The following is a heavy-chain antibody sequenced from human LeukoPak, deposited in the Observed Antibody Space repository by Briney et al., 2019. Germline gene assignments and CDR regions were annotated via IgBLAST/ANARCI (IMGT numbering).Heavy chain of an antibody. CDR2: IIPIFGTA. V-gene: IGHV1-69*13. J-gene: IGHJ4*02. CDR3: ARDDDFWSGYSRN. CDR1: GGTFISYA. Sequence: GASVKVSCKASGGTFISYAISWVRQAPGQGLEWMGGIIPIFGTANYAQKFQGRVTITADESTSTAYMELRSLRSDDTAVYYCARDDDFWSGYSRNWGQGTLVTVSS. D-gene: IGHD3-3*01.